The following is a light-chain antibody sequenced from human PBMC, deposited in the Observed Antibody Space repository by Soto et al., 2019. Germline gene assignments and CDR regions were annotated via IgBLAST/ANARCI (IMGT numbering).Light chain of an antibody. Sequence: DIQMTQSPSSLSASVGDSVTITCRISQNINKYLSWYQQKLGKDPKLLIYATATLQSGVPSRFSGSGYGTDFTLTISTLQPEDFATYYCLQTYSTPRTFGQGTKV. V-gene: IGKV1-39*01. CDR2: ATA. CDR1: QNINKY. CDR3: LQTYSTPRT. J-gene: IGKJ1*01.